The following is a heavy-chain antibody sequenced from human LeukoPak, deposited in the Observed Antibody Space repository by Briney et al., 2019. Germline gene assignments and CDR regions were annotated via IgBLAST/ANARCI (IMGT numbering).Heavy chain of an antibody. CDR3: ARKQTRSWTFDY. J-gene: IGHJ4*02. Sequence: GGSLRLSCAASGFIFSTSTMNWVRQAPGKGLEWVSYISGNGGNTFYADSVKGRFTISRDNTNNFLYLQMNSLSAEDTAVYYCARKQTRSWTFDYWGQGILVTVSS. CDR2: ISGNGGNT. CDR1: GFIFSTST. V-gene: IGHV3-48*04. D-gene: IGHD3-16*02.